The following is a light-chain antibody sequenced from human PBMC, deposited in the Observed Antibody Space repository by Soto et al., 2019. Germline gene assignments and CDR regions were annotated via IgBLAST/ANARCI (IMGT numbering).Light chain of an antibody. CDR3: QQYKSWGT. CDR2: KAS. CDR1: QSISSW. J-gene: IGKJ2*02. Sequence: DIQMTQSPSTLSASVGDRVTITCRASQSISSWLAWYQQKPGKAPKLLIYKASSLESGVPSRFSGSGSGTEFTLNISSLQPDYFATYYCQQYKSWGTFGQGTKLEIK. V-gene: IGKV1-5*03.